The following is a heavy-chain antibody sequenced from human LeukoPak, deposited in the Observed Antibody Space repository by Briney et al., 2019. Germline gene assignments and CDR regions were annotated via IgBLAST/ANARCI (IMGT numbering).Heavy chain of an antibody. Sequence: PSQTLSLTCTVSGGSISSGSYYWSWIRQPAGKGLEWIGRIYTSGSTNYNPSLKSRVTISVDTSKNQFSLKLSSVTAADTAVYYCARARPDIVVVPAAGLFDYWGQGTLATVSS. CDR3: ARARPDIVVVPAAGLFDY. V-gene: IGHV4-61*02. J-gene: IGHJ4*02. D-gene: IGHD2-2*01. CDR2: IYTSGST. CDR1: GGSISSGSYY.